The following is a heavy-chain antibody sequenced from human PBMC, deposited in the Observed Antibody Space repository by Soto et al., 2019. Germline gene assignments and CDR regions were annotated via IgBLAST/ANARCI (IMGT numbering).Heavy chain of an antibody. CDR1: GFTFDDYT. D-gene: IGHD2-21*02. CDR3: AKAALTDYYYYYGMDV. J-gene: IGHJ6*02. Sequence: GGSLRLSCAASGFTFDDYTMHWVRQAPGKGLEWVSLISWDGGSTHYADSVKGRFTISRDNSKNSLYLQMNSLRTEDTALYYCAKAALTDYYYYYGMDVWGQGTTVTVSS. CDR2: ISWDGGST. V-gene: IGHV3-43*01.